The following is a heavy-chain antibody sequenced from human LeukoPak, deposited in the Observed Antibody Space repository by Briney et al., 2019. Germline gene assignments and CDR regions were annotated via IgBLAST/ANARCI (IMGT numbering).Heavy chain of an antibody. CDR3: AKGEYGSGWPD. Sequence: GGSLRLSCAASGFTVSNYAMDWVRQAPGEWLEWVSGISGSGGGTDYADSLRGRFTISRDNSKNTLYLQMNSLRAEDTALYYCAKGEYGSGWPDWGQGTLVTVSS. J-gene: IGHJ4*02. CDR1: GFTVSNYA. D-gene: IGHD6-19*01. V-gene: IGHV3-23*01. CDR2: ISGSGGGT.